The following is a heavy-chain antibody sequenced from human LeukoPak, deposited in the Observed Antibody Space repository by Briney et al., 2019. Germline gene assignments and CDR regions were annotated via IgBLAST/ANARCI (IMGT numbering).Heavy chain of an antibody. Sequence: GGSLRLSCAASGFTFSSYAMHWVRQAPGKGLEWVAVISYDGTNKDYADSVKGRLTVSRDNAKNLLYLQMNSLRAEDTAVYYCARGDYYDHSGSFNDAFDVWGQGTVVTVSS. CDR2: ISYDGTNK. J-gene: IGHJ3*01. V-gene: IGHV3-30-3*01. CDR3: ARGDYYDHSGSFNDAFDV. D-gene: IGHD3-22*01. CDR1: GFTFSSYA.